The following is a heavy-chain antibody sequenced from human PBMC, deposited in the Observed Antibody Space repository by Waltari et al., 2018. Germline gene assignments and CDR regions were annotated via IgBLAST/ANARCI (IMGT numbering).Heavy chain of an antibody. D-gene: IGHD5-12*01. CDR2: ISSSSSHI. CDR3: ARDLIGYTFDY. V-gene: IGHV3-21*01. J-gene: IGHJ4*02. CDR1: GFTFSSYS. Sequence: EVQLVESGGGLVKPGGSLRLSCAPSGFTFSSYSLNWVRQAPGKGLEWVSSISSSSSHIDYADSVKGRFTISRDNAKNSLYLQMNSLRAEDTAVYYCARDLIGYTFDYWGQGTLVTVSS.